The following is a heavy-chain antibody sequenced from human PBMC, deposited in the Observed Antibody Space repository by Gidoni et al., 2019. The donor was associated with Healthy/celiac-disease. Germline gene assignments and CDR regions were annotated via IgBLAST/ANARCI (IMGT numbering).Heavy chain of an antibody. CDR1: GLSSTSYS. J-gene: IGHJ3*02. CDR3: ARAEWDGGNSPDAFDI. V-gene: IGHV3-21*01. Sequence: EVQTVESGGCLVKPGGSLRPACAAPGLSSTSYSKIWVRQAPRKGLEWVSSISSNSSYIYYADSVKGRFTISRDNAKNSLYVQKNSLRAEDTAVYYCARAEWDGGNSPDAFDIWSQGTMVTVSS. CDR2: ISSNSSYI. D-gene: IGHD2-21*02.